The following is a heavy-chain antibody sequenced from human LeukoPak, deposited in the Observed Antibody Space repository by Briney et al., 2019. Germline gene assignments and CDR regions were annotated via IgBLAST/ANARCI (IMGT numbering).Heavy chain of an antibody. D-gene: IGHD6-13*01. CDR1: GGSVSSGSYY. CDR3: ARDEQQLVD. Sequence: TLSLTCTVSGGSVSSGSYYWSWIRQPAGKGLEWIGRIYTSGSTNYNPSLKSRVTMSVDTSKNQFSLKLSSVTAADTAVYYCARDEQQLVDWGQGTLVTVSS. CDR2: IYTSGST. J-gene: IGHJ4*02. V-gene: IGHV4-61*02.